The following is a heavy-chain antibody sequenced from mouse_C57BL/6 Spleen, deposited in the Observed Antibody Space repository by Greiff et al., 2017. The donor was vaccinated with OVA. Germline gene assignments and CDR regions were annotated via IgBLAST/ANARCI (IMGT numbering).Heavy chain of an antibody. D-gene: IGHD2-1*01. CDR1: GYAFSSSW. J-gene: IGHJ4*01. CDR3: ARSVYGNYAMDY. CDR2: IYPGDGDT. V-gene: IGHV1-82*01. Sequence: QVQLQQSGPELVKPGASVKISCKASGYAFSSSWMNWVKQRPGKGLEWIGRIYPGDGDTNYNEKFKGKATLTADKSSSTAYMQLSSLTSEDSAVYFCARSVYGNYAMDYWGQGTSVTVSS.